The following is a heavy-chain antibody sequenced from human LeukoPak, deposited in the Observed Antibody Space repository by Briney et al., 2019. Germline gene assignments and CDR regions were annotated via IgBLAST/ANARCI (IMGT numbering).Heavy chain of an antibody. Sequence: PGGSLRLSCAASGITFTSYGMSWVRQAPGKGLEWVSAISGSGTSKYSADSVKGRFTISRDNSKNTLYLQMNSLRAEDTAIYYCAKNGDRGAYCTGGTCYPYFYYYMDVWGKGTTVTI. D-gene: IGHD2-15*01. J-gene: IGHJ6*03. CDR1: GITFTSYG. CDR2: ISGSGTSK. CDR3: AKNGDRGAYCTGGTCYPYFYYYMDV. V-gene: IGHV3-23*01.